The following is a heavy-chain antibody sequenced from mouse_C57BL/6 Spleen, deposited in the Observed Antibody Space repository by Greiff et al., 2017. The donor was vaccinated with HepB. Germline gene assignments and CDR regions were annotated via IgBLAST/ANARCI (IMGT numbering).Heavy chain of an antibody. Sequence: EVQVVESEGGLVQPGSSMKLSCTASGFTFSDYYMAWVRQVPEKGLEWVANINYDGSSTYYLDSLKSRFIISRDNAKNILYLQMSSLKSEDTATYYCARFYGSSFYFDVWGTGTTVTVSS. CDR2: INYDGSST. CDR1: GFTFSDYY. J-gene: IGHJ1*03. D-gene: IGHD1-1*01. V-gene: IGHV5-16*01. CDR3: ARFYGSSFYFDV.